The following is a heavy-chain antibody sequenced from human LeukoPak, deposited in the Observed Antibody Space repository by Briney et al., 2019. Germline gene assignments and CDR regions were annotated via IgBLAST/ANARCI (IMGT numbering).Heavy chain of an antibody. CDR2: IYYSGST. CDR1: GGSISSYF. CDR3: ARHERRYYYGSGSYSLYYYYYMDV. J-gene: IGHJ6*03. V-gene: IGHV4-59*08. Sequence: PETLSLTCTVSGGSISSYFWSWVRQPPGKGLEWIGYIYYSGSTNYNPSLKSRVTISADTPKNQFSLKLSSVTAADTAVYYCARHERRYYYGSGSYSLYYYYYMDVWGKGTTVTVSS. D-gene: IGHD3-10*01.